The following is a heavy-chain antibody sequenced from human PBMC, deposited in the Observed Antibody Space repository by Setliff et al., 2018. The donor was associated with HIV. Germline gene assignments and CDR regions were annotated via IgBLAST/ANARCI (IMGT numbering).Heavy chain of an antibody. CDR2: IKSKTDGGTT. Sequence: GGSLRLSCAASGFTFSNAWMSWVRQAPGKGLEWVGRIKSKTDGGTTDYAAPVKGRFTISRDDSKNTLYLQMNSMKSDDTATYYCARSVISISMDLSGFPGWFDPWGQGTLVTVSS. CDR3: ARSVISISMDLSGFPGWFDP. V-gene: IGHV3-15*05. CDR1: GFTFSNAW. J-gene: IGHJ5*02. D-gene: IGHD3-10*01.